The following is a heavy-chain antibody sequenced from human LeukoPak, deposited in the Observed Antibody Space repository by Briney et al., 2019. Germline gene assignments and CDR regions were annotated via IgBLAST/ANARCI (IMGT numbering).Heavy chain of an antibody. CDR2: ISWNGGNI. J-gene: IGHJ4*02. CDR1: GFSFRDYA. V-gene: IGHV3-9*03. D-gene: IGHD4-17*01. CDR3: AKGQTINTMTTFDY. Sequence: GGSLRLSCAASGFSFRDYAMHWVRQAPGKGLEWVWGISWNGGNIYYADSVKGRFTNTRDNAKNSLYLQMDSLRAEDMALYYCAKGQTINTMTTFDYWGQGTLVTVSS.